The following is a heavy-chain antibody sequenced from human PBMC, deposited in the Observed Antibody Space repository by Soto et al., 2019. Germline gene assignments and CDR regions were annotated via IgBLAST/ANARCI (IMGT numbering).Heavy chain of an antibody. J-gene: IGHJ3*01. V-gene: IGHV4-4*02. CDR2: ISHSGTS. D-gene: IGHD1-20*01. Sequence: QVQLQESGPGLVKPSGTLSLTCAVSGGSISSTHWWTWVRQSPGKGLEYIGEISHSGTSNSNPSLKSLVTLSVDKSKNPFSLTLTSVTAADTAVYYCARVVLSITRGAFDAWGQGTPVIVSS. CDR3: ARVVLSITRGAFDA. CDR1: GGSISSTHW.